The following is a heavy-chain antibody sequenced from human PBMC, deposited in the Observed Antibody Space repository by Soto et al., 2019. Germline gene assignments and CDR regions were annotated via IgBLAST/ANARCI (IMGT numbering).Heavy chain of an antibody. CDR3: ARGGDTAMVSNWFDS. Sequence: PSETLSLTCAVSGGSISSGGYSWSWIRQPPGKGLEWIGYIYHSGSTYYNPSLKSRVTISVDRSKNQFSLKLSSVTAADTAVYYGARGGDTAMVSNWFDSWGPGTLVTVSS. CDR1: GGSISSGGYS. V-gene: IGHV4-30-2*01. J-gene: IGHJ5*01. CDR2: IYHSGST. D-gene: IGHD5-18*01.